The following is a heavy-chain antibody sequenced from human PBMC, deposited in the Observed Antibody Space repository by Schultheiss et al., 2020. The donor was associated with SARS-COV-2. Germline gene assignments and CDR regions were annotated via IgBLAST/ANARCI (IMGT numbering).Heavy chain of an antibody. V-gene: IGHV4-39*07. D-gene: IGHD6-13*01. CDR3: ARELSSSSWVYFDY. CDR1: GGSISSGGYY. CDR2: IYHSGST. Sequence: SQTLSLTCTVSGGSISSGGYYWSWIRQHPGKGLEWIGSIYHSGSTYYNPSLKSRVTISVDRSKNQFSLKLSSVTAADTAVYYCARELSSSSWVYFDYWGLGTLVTVSS. J-gene: IGHJ4*02.